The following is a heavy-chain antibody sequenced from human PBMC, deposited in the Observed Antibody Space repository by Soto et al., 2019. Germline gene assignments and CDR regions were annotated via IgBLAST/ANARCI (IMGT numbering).Heavy chain of an antibody. J-gene: IGHJ4*02. V-gene: IGHV6-1*01. Sequence: SQTLSLNCPISWYSVPSHSFAWSWIRKAKSRGLEWLGRKYYRYTWNNDHAESVQSRITVNPDTSNNQFSTKLNPVTTDVTAVYYCATGWVNYGPLDSWSQGALVTVSS. CDR2: KYYRYTWNN. CDR3: ATGWVNYGPLDS. CDR1: WYSVPSHSFA. D-gene: IGHD3-10*01.